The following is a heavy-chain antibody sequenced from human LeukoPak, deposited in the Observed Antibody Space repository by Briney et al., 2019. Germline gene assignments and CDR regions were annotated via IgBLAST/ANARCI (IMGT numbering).Heavy chain of an antibody. CDR3: GARGVDFWSGYP. CDR2: IYYSGST. Sequence: PSETLSLTCTVSGGSISSYYWGWIRQPPGKGLEWIGSIYYSGSTYYNPSLKSRVTISVDTSKNQFSLKLSSVTAADTAVYYCGARGVDFWSGYPWGQGTLVTVSS. D-gene: IGHD3-3*01. CDR1: GGSISSYY. J-gene: IGHJ5*02. V-gene: IGHV4-39*01.